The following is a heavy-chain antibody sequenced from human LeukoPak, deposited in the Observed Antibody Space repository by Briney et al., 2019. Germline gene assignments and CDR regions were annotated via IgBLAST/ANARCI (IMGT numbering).Heavy chain of an antibody. D-gene: IGHD3-22*01. V-gene: IGHV3-15*01. J-gene: IGHJ4*02. CDR1: GFTFSNAW. CDR2: IKSKTDGGTT. Sequence: GGSLRLSCAASGFTFSNAWMSWVRQAPGKGLEWVGRIKSKTDGGTTDYAAPVKGRFTISRDDSKNTLYLQMNSLKTEDTAVYYCTTAGSGANYYDSSGFPQRRVDYWGQGTLVTVSS. CDR3: TTAGSGANYYDSSGFPQRRVDY.